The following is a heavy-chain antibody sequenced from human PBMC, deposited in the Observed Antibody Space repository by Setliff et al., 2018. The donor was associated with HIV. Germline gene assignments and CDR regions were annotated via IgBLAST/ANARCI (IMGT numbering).Heavy chain of an antibody. CDR1: GGSISSGSYY. V-gene: IGHV4-61*03. Sequence: SETLSLTCTVSGGSISSGSYYWSWIRQPPGKGLEWIGYIYYSGSTNYDPSLKSRVTTSVDTSKNHFSLKLRSVTAADTAVYYCAQLGMVDDFDYWGQGTLVTVPS. CDR3: AQLGMVDDFDY. D-gene: IGHD1-1*01. CDR2: IYYSGST. J-gene: IGHJ4*02.